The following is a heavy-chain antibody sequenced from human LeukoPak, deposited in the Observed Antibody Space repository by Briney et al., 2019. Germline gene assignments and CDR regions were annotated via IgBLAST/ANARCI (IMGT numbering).Heavy chain of an antibody. J-gene: IGHJ4*02. D-gene: IGHD5-18*01. CDR1: AYTFTDYY. V-gene: IGHV1-2*04. CDR2: INPTSGGT. CDR3: ARWDTDGLDY. Sequence: SVKVSCKASAYTFTDYYMHWVRQAPGQGLEWMGWINPTSGGTKYAQKFHGWGTLTRDTSISTAYIELTGLKSDDTAVYYCARWDTDGLDYWGQGTLVTVSS.